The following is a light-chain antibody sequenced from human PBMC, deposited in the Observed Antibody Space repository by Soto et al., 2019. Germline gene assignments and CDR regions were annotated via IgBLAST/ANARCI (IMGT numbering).Light chain of an antibody. J-gene: IGLJ2*01. Sequence: QSALTQPASVSGSPGQSITISCTGTSSDVGGYQYVSWYQQYPGKAPKLVIYEVSNRPSGVSIRFSGSKSGDTASLTISGLQAEDEADYYCFSYTLRSTLVFGGGTKVTVL. CDR3: FSYTLRSTLV. CDR2: EVS. CDR1: SSDVGGYQY. V-gene: IGLV2-14*01.